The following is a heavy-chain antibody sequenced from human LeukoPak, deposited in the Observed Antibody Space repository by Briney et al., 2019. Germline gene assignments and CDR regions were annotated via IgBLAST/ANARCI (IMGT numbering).Heavy chain of an antibody. CDR1: GFTFSTFP. V-gene: IGHV3-23*01. D-gene: IGHD1-26*01. Sequence: GGSLRLSCASSGFTFSTFPMSWVRQAPGKGLEWVSSISYSVDSTYYADSVKGRFTISRDNAKNSLYLQMNSLRAEDTAVYYCARGRIVGATTRSWFDPWGQGTLVTVSS. J-gene: IGHJ5*02. CDR3: ARGRIVGATTRSWFDP. CDR2: ISYSVDST.